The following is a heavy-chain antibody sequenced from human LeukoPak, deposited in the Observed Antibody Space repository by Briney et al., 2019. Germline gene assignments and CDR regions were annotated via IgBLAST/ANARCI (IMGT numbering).Heavy chain of an antibody. CDR2: ISSSSSYI. J-gene: IGHJ4*02. V-gene: IGHV3-21*01. CDR3: ASLYCSSTSCPDY. Sequence: GGSLRLSCAASGFTFSSYWMSWVRQAPGKGLEWVSSISSSSSYIYYADSVKGRFTISRDNAKDSLYLQMNSLRAEDTAVYYCASLYCSSTSCPDYWGQGTLVTVSS. D-gene: IGHD2-2*01. CDR1: GFTFSSYW.